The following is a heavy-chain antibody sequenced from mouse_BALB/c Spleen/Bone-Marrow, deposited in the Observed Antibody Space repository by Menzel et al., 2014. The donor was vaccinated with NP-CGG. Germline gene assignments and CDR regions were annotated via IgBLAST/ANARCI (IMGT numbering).Heavy chain of an antibody. D-gene: IGHD3-1*01. CDR2: ISSGGSYT. J-gene: IGHJ2*01. CDR1: GFTFSSYA. Sequence: EVQLVESGGGLAKPGGSLKLSCAASGFTFSSYAMSWVRQSPEKRLEWVAEISSGGSYTYYPDTVTGRFTISRDNAKNTLYLEMSSLRSEDTAMYYCARDSSGYFDYWGQGTTLTVSS. CDR3: ARDSSGYFDY. V-gene: IGHV5-9-4*01.